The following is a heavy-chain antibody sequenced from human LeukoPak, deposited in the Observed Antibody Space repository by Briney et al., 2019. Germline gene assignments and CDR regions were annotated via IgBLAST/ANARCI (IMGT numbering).Heavy chain of an antibody. Sequence: SETLSLTCTVSGGSISSGDYYWSWIRQPPGKGLEWIGYIYYSGSTYYNPSLKSRVTISEDTAKNQFSLKLSSVTAADTAVYYCARSDYYYYYGMDVWGQGTTVTVSS. J-gene: IGHJ6*02. CDR3: ARSDYYYYYGMDV. CDR1: GGSISSGDYY. V-gene: IGHV4-30-4*01. CDR2: IYYSGST.